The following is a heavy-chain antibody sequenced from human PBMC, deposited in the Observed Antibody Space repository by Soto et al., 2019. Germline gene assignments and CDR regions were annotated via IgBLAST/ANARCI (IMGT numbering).Heavy chain of an antibody. CDR1: GFTFSSYA. Sequence: GGSLRLSCAASGFTFSSYAMSWVRQAPGKGLEWVSAISGSGGSTYYADSVKGRFTISRDNSKNTLYLQMNSLRAEDTAVYYCAKERDYGDYVRGFYWYYYYGMDVWGQGTTVTVSS. CDR2: ISGSGGST. D-gene: IGHD4-17*01. V-gene: IGHV3-23*01. J-gene: IGHJ6*02. CDR3: AKERDYGDYVRGFYWYYYYGMDV.